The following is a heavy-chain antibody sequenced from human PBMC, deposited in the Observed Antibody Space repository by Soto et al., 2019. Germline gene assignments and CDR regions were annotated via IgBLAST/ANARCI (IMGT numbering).Heavy chain of an antibody. CDR2: ISSSGSTI. J-gene: IGHJ6*03. CDR1: GFTFSDYY. V-gene: IGHV3-11*01. D-gene: IGHD6-13*01. Sequence: GGSLRLSCAASGFTFSDYYMSWIRQAPGKGLEWVSYISSSGSTIYYADSVKGRFTISRDNAKNSLYLQMNSLRAEDTAVYYCAREGGSSSWYVGNYYYYYMDVWGKGTTVTVSS. CDR3: AREGGSSSWYVGNYYYYYMDV.